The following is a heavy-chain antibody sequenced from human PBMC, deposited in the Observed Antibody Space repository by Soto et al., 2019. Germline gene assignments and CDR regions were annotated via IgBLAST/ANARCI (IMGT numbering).Heavy chain of an antibody. CDR1: GYTFTSYG. Sequence: QVQLVQSGAEVKKPGASVKVSCKASGYTFTSYGISWVRQAPGQGLEWMGWISAYNGNTNYAQKLQGRVTMTTDTSTSTAYMELRSLRSDDTAVYYCARVVDVVPRTSLYYYYYYGMDVWGQGTTVTVSS. J-gene: IGHJ6*02. V-gene: IGHV1-18*04. D-gene: IGHD2-15*01. CDR3: ARVVDVVPRTSLYYYYYYGMDV. CDR2: ISAYNGNT.